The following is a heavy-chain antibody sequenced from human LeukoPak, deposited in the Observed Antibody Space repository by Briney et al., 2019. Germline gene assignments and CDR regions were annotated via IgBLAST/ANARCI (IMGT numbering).Heavy chain of an antibody. Sequence: ASVKVSCKVSGYTLTELSMHWVRQAPGKGLEWMGGFDPEDGETIYAQKFQGRVTMTTDTSTSTAYMELRSLRSDDTAVYYCARDLVSSYDYWGQGTLVTVSS. CDR1: GYTLTELS. J-gene: IGHJ4*02. CDR2: FDPEDGET. D-gene: IGHD1-14*01. V-gene: IGHV1-24*01. CDR3: ARDLVSSYDY.